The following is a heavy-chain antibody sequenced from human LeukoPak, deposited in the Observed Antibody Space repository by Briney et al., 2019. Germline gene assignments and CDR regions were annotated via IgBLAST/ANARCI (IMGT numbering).Heavy chain of an antibody. CDR3: ARASHIVVVPAAIGYYFDY. Sequence: GGSLRLSCVASGFAFSSYAMNWVRQSPGKGLEWGSGISGNGGSTYYADSVKGRFTISRDNSKNTLYLQMNSLRAEDTAVYYCARASHIVVVPAAIGYYFDYWGQGTLVTVSS. D-gene: IGHD2-2*02. CDR2: ISGNGGST. V-gene: IGHV3-23*01. CDR1: GFAFSSYA. J-gene: IGHJ4*02.